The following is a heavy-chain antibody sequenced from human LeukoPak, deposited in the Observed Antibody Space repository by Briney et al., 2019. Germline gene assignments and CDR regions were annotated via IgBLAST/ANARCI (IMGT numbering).Heavy chain of an antibody. Sequence: SETLSLTCTVSGGSISSYYWSWLRQPAGKGLEWIGRIYTSGSTNYHPSLKSRVTMSVDTSKNQFSLKLSSVTAADTAVYYCAREDSSGYYYGRLDYWGQGTLVTVSS. V-gene: IGHV4-4*07. CDR1: GGSISSYY. J-gene: IGHJ4*02. CDR2: IYTSGST. D-gene: IGHD3-22*01. CDR3: AREDSSGYYYGRLDY.